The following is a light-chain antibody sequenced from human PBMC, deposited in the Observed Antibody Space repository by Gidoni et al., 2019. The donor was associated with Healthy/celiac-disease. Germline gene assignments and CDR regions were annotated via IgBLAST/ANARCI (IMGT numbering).Light chain of an antibody. J-gene: IGKJ4*01. Sequence: DIQMTQSPSSLSASVGDRVTITCRASQSISSYINWYQQKPGKAPKLVIYDASSLQSGVPSRFIVSGSVTDFTLTISRLQPDDFATYYCQQRYSAPLTFGGGSKVEIK. CDR2: DAS. CDR3: QQRYSAPLT. CDR1: QSISSY. V-gene: IGKV1-39*01.